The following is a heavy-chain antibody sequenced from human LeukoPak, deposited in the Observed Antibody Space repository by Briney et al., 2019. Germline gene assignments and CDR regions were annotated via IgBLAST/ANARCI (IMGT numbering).Heavy chain of an antibody. D-gene: IGHD3-10*01. V-gene: IGHV3-21*01. CDR1: GFTFSSYS. CDR3: AKVKEAMVRGVNYYYYYYMDV. Sequence: GGSLRLSCAASGFTFSSYSMNWVRQAPGKGLEWVSSISSSSSYIYYADSVKGRFTISRDNAKNSLYLQMNSLRAEDTAVYCCAKVKEAMVRGVNYYYYYYMDVWGKGTTVTISS. CDR2: ISSSSSYI. J-gene: IGHJ6*03.